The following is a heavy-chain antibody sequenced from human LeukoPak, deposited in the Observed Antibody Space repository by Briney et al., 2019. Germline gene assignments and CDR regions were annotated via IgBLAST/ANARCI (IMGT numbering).Heavy chain of an antibody. D-gene: IGHD5-18*01. CDR2: ISSSSTI. J-gene: IGHJ4*02. CDR3: ARGRAAMGHFDY. Sequence: GGSLRLSCAASGFTFSSYSMNWVRQAPGKGLEWVSYISSSSTIYYADSVKGRFTISRDNAKNSLYLQMNSLRAEDTAVYYCARGRAAMGHFDYWGQGTLVTVSS. V-gene: IGHV3-48*01. CDR1: GFTFSSYS.